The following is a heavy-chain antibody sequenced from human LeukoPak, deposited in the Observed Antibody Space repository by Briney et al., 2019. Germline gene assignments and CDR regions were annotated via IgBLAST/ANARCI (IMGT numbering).Heavy chain of an antibody. CDR2: ISARGSV. V-gene: IGHV3-23*01. CDR1: GFNFGSYS. J-gene: IGHJ4*02. Sequence: PGGSLRLSCAASGFNFGSYSMTWVRQAPRKGLEWVSVISARGSVYYPDSVKGRFTISRDNSKNTVYLQMNSLRAEDTAVYYCARDRKGSYVFDYWGQGTLVTVSS. D-gene: IGHD1-26*01. CDR3: ARDRKGSYVFDY.